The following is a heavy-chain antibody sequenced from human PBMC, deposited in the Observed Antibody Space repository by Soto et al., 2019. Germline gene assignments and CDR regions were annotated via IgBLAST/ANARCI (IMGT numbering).Heavy chain of an antibody. CDR2: IYYSGST. D-gene: IGHD2-15*01. Sequence: SETLSLTCTVAGVSISSVGDYWIWIRQHPGKGLEWIGYIYYSGSTYYNPSLKTRVTISVDTSKNQFSLKLSSVTAADTAVYYCASGRLLSPRAPAYWGQGTLVPVSP. V-gene: IGHV4-31*03. CDR1: GVSISSVGDY. J-gene: IGHJ4*02. CDR3: ASGRLLSPRAPAY.